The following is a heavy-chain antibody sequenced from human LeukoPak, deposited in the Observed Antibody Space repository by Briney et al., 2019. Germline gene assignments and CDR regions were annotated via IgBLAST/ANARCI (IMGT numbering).Heavy chain of an antibody. V-gene: IGHV3-48*04. CDR1: GFTFSSYS. D-gene: IGHD6-13*01. CDR3: AKGGNLYSSSWYGGIYYMDV. Sequence: PGGSLRLSCAASGFTFSSYSMNWVRQAPGKGLEGVSYISSSSSTIYYADSVKGRFTISRDNAKNSLYPQMTTLRPEDTAVYYCAKGGNLYSSSWYGGIYYMDVWGKGTTVTVSS. CDR2: ISSSSSTI. J-gene: IGHJ6*03.